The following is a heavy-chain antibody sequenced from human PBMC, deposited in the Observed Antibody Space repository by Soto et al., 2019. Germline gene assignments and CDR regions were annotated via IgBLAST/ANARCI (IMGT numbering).Heavy chain of an antibody. CDR2: ISSSGSST. V-gene: IGHV3-23*01. Sequence: GGSLRLSCAASGFTFSNYDMSWVRQAPGKGLEWVSSISSSGSSTYYADSVEGRFTISRDNPKNTLYLQMSSLSAADTAVYYCARRGVAGALEVWGQGTTVTVSS. CDR3: ARRGVAGALEV. CDR1: GFTFSNYD. D-gene: IGHD2-21*01. J-gene: IGHJ6*02.